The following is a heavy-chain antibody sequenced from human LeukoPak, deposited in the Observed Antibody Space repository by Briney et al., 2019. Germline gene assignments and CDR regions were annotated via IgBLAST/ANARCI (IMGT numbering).Heavy chain of an antibody. CDR3: ARSSSSWDSDAFDI. J-gene: IGHJ3*02. D-gene: IGHD6-13*01. CDR2: IYYTGST. V-gene: IGHV4-61*01. CDR1: GGSVSSGSYY. Sequence: TSETLSLTCTVSGGSVSSGSYYWSWIRQPPGKGLEWVGYIYYTGSTNYNPSLKSRVTISVDTSKNQFSLKLSSVTAADTAVYYCARSSSSWDSDAFDIWGQGTMVTVSS.